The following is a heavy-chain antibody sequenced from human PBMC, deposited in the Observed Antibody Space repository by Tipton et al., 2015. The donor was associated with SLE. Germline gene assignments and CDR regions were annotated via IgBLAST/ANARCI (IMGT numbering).Heavy chain of an antibody. CDR3: ARDGLGSFYMDV. CDR1: GGSLRSGSYH. CDR2: IHASGST. V-gene: IGHV4-61*02. J-gene: IGHJ6*03. D-gene: IGHD1-14*01. Sequence: TLSLTCTVSGGSLRSGSYHWSWIRQSAGKGLEWIGRIHASGSTHYNPSLKSRVSISVDTSKNQFSLNLSSVTAADTAVYYCARDGLGSFYMDVWGKGTTGTVAS.